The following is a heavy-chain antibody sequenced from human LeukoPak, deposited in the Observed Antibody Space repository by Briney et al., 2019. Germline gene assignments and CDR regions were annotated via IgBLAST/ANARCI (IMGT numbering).Heavy chain of an antibody. J-gene: IGHJ4*02. CDR1: GFTFSSYG. Sequence: GGSLRLSCAASGFTFSSYGMHWVRQAPGKGLEWVSSIRYDGDNKYYADSVKGRFTISRDNSTNTLYLQMNSLRAEDTAIYYCVKDPLGGSRVDYWGQGILVTVSS. V-gene: IGHV3-30*02. CDR2: IRYDGDNK. CDR3: VKDPLGGSRVDY. D-gene: IGHD3-16*01.